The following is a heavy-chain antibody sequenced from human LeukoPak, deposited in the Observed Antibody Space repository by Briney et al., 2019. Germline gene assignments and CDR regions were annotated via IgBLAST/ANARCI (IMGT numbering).Heavy chain of an antibody. D-gene: IGHD3-22*01. Sequence: AASVKVSCKASGYTFTGYYMHWVRQAPGQGLEWMGWINPNSGGTNYAQKFQGRVTMTRDTSISTAYMELSRLRSDDTAVYYCARVGRRPGGTDYYDSSGDIDYWGQGTLVTVSS. CDR3: ARVGRRPGGTDYYDSSGDIDY. CDR2: INPNSGGT. J-gene: IGHJ4*02. V-gene: IGHV1-2*02. CDR1: GYTFTGYY.